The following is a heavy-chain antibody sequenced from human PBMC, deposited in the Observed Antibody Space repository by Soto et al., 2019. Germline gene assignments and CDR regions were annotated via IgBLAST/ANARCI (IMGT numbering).Heavy chain of an antibody. D-gene: IGHD4-17*01. V-gene: IGHV3-74*01. CDR2: INSDGSHT. CDR3: GKDGDDGDYAGDNWFDS. CDR1: GFTFFAYW. Sequence: EVQLVESGGGLVQPGGSLRLSCAASGFTFFAYWIHWVRQVPGKGLVWVSRINSDGSHTSYADLVRGRFTISRDNSKKTMYLQMNSLTAEDTAVYYCGKDGDDGDYAGDNWFDSWGQGSLVTVSS. J-gene: IGHJ5*01.